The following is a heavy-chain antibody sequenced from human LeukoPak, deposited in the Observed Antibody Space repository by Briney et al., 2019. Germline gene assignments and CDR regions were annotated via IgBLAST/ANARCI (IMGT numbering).Heavy chain of an antibody. CDR3: ARGEGSGSYLYFDY. D-gene: IGHD1-26*01. Sequence: SETLSLTCAVYGGSFSGYYWSWIRQPPGKGLEWIGEINHSGSTNYNPSLKSRVTISVDTSKNQFSLKLSSVTAADTAVYYCARGEGSGSYLYFDYWGQGTLVTVSS. J-gene: IGHJ4*02. CDR1: GGSFSGYY. V-gene: IGHV4-34*01. CDR2: INHSGST.